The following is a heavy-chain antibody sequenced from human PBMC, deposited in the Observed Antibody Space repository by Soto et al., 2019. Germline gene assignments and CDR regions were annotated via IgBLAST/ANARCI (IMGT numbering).Heavy chain of an antibody. CDR1: GGPFGTYP. CDR3: AKESLRGWDV. D-gene: IGHD3-10*01. Sequence: QVHLVQSGTEMKHPGSSVRVSCKASGGPFGTYPITWVRQGPGQGLEWMGRMLPYTYIADYASKFQGRVKISVGKATTAAFMDIRTLTSKDTGVYYCAKESLRGWDVWGQGTASRVSS. CDR2: MLPYTYIA. V-gene: IGHV1-69*04. J-gene: IGHJ6*02.